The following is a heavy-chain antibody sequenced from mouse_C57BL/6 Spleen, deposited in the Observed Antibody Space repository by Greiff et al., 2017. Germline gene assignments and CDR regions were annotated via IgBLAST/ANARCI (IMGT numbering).Heavy chain of an antibody. CDR2: SRNKANDYTT. D-gene: IGHD1-1*02. CDR3: ARGPYGLAY. V-gene: IGHV7-1*01. Sequence: EVQVVESGGGLVQSGRSLRLSCATSGFTFSDFYMEWVRQAPGKGLEWIAASRNKANDYTTEYSASVKGRFIVSRDTSQSILYLQMNALRAEDTAIYYCARGPYGLAYWGQGTLVTVSA. J-gene: IGHJ3*01. CDR1: GFTFSDFY.